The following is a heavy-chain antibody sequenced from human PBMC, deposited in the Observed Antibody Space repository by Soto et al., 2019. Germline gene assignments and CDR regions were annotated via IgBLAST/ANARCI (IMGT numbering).Heavy chain of an antibody. CDR2: ILSSSGVI. CDR3: ARDLRALLVATAMPYYMDV. J-gene: IGHJ6*03. D-gene: IGHD2-21*02. Sequence: EVQLVESGGGLVQPGGSLRLSCAASGFTFGSYSMNWVRQAPGKGLEWVSFILSSSGVIYYADSVKGRFTISRANAKNSLYLQMNSLRAEDTAVYYCARDLRALLVATAMPYYMDVWGKGTTVTVSS. CDR1: GFTFGSYS. V-gene: IGHV3-48*01.